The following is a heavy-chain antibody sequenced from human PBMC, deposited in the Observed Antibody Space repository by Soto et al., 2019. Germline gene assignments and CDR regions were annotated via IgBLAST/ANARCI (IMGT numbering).Heavy chain of an antibody. Sequence: EVQLLESGGGLVQPGGSLRLSCAASGFTFSSYAMSWVRQAPGKGLGWVSAISGSGGNTYYADSVKGRFTISRDNSRNTLYLQMNSLRAEDTALYYCARGLGSYDGSAFYYPKGDFDYWGQGTLVTVSS. J-gene: IGHJ4*02. CDR3: ARGLGSYDGSAFYYPKGDFDY. V-gene: IGHV3-23*01. CDR2: ISGSGGNT. CDR1: GFTFSSYA. D-gene: IGHD3-22*01.